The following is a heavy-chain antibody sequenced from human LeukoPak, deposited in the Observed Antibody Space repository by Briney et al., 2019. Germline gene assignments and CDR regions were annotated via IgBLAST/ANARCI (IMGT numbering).Heavy chain of an antibody. CDR2: INHSGST. Sequence: SETLSLTCAVYGGSFSGYYWSWIRQPPGKGLEWIGEINHSGSTNYNPSLKSRVTISVDTSKNQSSLKLSSVTAADTAVYYCARGRSYYGSGSYYRPFDYWGQGTLVTVSS. CDR1: GGSFSGYY. CDR3: ARGRSYYGSGSYYRPFDY. J-gene: IGHJ4*02. V-gene: IGHV4-34*01. D-gene: IGHD3-10*01.